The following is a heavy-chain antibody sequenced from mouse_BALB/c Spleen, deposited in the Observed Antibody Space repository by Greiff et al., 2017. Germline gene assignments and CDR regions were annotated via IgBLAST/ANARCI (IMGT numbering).Heavy chain of an antibody. J-gene: IGHJ4*01. V-gene: IGHV5-6-5*01. Sequence: EVNLVESGGGLVKPGGSLKLSCAASGFTFSSYAMSWVRQTPEKRLEWVASISSGGSTYYPDSVKGRFTISRDNARNILYLQMSSLRSEDTAMYYCAREVRRAMDYWGQGTSVTVSS. CDR1: GFTFSSYA. CDR3: AREVRRAMDY. CDR2: ISSGGST. D-gene: IGHD2-14*01.